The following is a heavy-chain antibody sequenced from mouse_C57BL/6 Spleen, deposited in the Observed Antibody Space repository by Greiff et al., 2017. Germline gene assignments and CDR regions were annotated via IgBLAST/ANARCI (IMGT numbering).Heavy chain of an antibody. CDR1: GFSLTSYG. J-gene: IGHJ4*01. CDR3: ASGNGYHAMDY. CDR2: IWGVGST. Sequence: VKVVESGPGLVAPSQSLSITCTVSGFSLTSYGVDWVRQSPGKGLEWLGVIWGVGSTNYNSALKSRLSISKDNSKSQVFLKMNSLQTDDTAMYYCASGNGYHAMDYWGQGTSVTVSS. V-gene: IGHV2-6*01.